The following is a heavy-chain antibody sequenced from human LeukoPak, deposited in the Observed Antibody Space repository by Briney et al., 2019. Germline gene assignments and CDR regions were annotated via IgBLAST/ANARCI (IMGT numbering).Heavy chain of an antibody. CDR2: ISYDGSKK. CDR1: GFTFSISD. CDR3: TKGLLS. V-gene: IGHV3-30*02. J-gene: IGHJ5*02. Sequence: GGSLRLSCAASGFTFSISDMHWVRQAPGKGLQWVAFISYDGSKKHCADSVQGRCTISRDNSKNTLSLQHNSLRADDTAVFYCTKGLLSWGQGTLLTVAA.